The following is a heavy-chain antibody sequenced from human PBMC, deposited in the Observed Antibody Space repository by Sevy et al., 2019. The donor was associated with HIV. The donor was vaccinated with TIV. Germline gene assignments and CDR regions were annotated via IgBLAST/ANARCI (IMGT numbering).Heavy chain of an antibody. V-gene: IGHV1-18*01. CDR1: GYTFNTYR. CDR3: ARAYCSGGRCYSLAY. J-gene: IGHJ4*02. CDR2: VSARNGDT. Sequence: ASVKVSCKASGYTFNTYRISWVRQAPGQGLELMGWVSARNGDTNYAQKFQGRVTMITDTSTSTAYMDLRSLRSDDTAIYDCARAYCSGGRCYSLAYWGQGTLVTVSS. D-gene: IGHD2-15*01.